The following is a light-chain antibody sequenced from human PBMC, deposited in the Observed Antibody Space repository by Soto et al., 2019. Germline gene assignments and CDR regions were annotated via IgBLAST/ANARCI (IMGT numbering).Light chain of an antibody. V-gene: IGKV2-24*01. CDR2: KVS. Sequence: DIVLTQTPLSSPVTLGQPASISCRSSESLLHSDGKTYLSWLQQRPGQPPRLLIYKVSNRLSGVPYSFRGSGAGTDFTLKISRVEADDVGVYYGFQATQYPPYTFGQGTKLEIE. CDR1: ESLLHSDGKTY. J-gene: IGKJ2*01. CDR3: FQATQYPPYT.